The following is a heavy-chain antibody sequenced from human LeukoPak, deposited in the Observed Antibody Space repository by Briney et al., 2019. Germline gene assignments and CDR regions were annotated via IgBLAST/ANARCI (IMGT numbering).Heavy chain of an antibody. CDR1: GYTFTSYY. Sequence: GASVKVSCKASGYTFTSYYMHWVRQAPGQGLEWMGGIIPIFGTANYAQKFQGRVTITADESTSTAYMELSSLRSEDTAVYYCARAPAEDIAAAGTDGDYWGQGTLVTVSS. V-gene: IGHV1-69*13. CDR3: ARAPAEDIAAAGTDGDY. J-gene: IGHJ4*02. D-gene: IGHD6-13*01. CDR2: IIPIFGTA.